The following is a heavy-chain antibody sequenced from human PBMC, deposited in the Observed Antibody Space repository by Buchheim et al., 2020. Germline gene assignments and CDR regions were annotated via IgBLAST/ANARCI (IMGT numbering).Heavy chain of an antibody. V-gene: IGHV3-30*04. Sequence: QVQLVESGGGVVQPGRSLRLSCAASGFTFSSYAMHWVRQAPGKGLEWVAVISYDGRNKYYADSVKGRFTISRDNSKNTLYLQMNSLRAEDTAVYYCARDRTYYGSGSLYYYYGMDVWGQGTT. CDR1: GFTFSSYA. D-gene: IGHD3-10*01. CDR3: ARDRTYYGSGSLYYYYGMDV. CDR2: ISYDGRNK. J-gene: IGHJ6*02.